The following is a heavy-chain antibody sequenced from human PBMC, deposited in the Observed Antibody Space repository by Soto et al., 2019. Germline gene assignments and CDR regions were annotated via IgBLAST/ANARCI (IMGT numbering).Heavy chain of an antibody. J-gene: IGHJ3*01. Sequence: EVQLLESGGGLVQPGESLRLSCAASGFTFSYYWMHWVRQAPGMGLVWVSRIHSDGSSTTYGDSVKGRSNISRDNARNTLYLQMNSLRAEDTAVYYCARGDRGAFDLWGQGTVLTVSS. CDR3: ARGDRGAFDL. CDR1: GFTFSYYW. V-gene: IGHV3-74*01. D-gene: IGHD1-26*01. CDR2: IHSDGSST.